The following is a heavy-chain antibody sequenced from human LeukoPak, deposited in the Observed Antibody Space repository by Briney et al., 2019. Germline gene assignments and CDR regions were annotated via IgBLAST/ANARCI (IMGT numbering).Heavy chain of an antibody. Sequence: SQTLSLTCTVSGGSISSGSYYWSWIRQPAGKGLEWIGRIYTSGSTNYNPSLKSRVTISVDTSKNQFSLKPSSVTAADTAVYYCARGRYDFWSGYYPFDYWGQRTLVTVSS. D-gene: IGHD3-3*01. J-gene: IGHJ4*02. CDR1: GGSISSGSYY. CDR3: ARGRYDFWSGYYPFDY. CDR2: IYTSGST. V-gene: IGHV4-61*02.